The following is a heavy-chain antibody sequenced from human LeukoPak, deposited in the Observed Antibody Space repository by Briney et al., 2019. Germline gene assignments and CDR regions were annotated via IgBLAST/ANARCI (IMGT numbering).Heavy chain of an antibody. CDR3: ARPAADFYYYYXMDV. D-gene: IGHD6-13*01. CDR2: IYYSGST. V-gene: IGHV4-39*01. CDR1: GGSISSSSYY. Sequence: SETLSLTCTVSGGSISSSSYYWGWIRQPPGKGLEWIGSIYYSGSTYYNPSLKSRVTISVDTSKNQFSLKLSSVTAADTAVYYCARPAADFYYYYXMDVWGQGTTVTVS. J-gene: IGHJ6*02.